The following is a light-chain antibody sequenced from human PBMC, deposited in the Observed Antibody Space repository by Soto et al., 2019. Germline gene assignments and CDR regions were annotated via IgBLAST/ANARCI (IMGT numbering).Light chain of an antibody. Sequence: QSALTQPPSASVSPGQSVASSCTGTSRDVGGQNYVSWYQQHPGKAPKLIIYAVSNRPSGVPDRFSGSKSGNTASLTISGLRAEDEADYYCCSHAGNNNYVFGTGTKVTVL. CDR2: AVS. V-gene: IGLV2-8*01. CDR1: SRDVGGQNY. J-gene: IGLJ1*01. CDR3: CSHAGNNNYV.